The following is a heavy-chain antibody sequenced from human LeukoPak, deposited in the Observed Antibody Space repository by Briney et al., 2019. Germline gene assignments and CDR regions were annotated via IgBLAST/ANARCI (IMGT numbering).Heavy chain of an antibody. V-gene: IGHV3-21*01. Sequence: GGSLRLSCAASGFTFSSYSMNWVRQAPGKGLEWVSSISSSSSYIYYADSVKGRFTISRDNAKNSLYLHMNSLRADDTAVYYCTREEQVGAKSSYWGQGTLVIVSS. CDR3: TREEQVGAKSSY. CDR2: ISSSSSYI. J-gene: IGHJ4*02. D-gene: IGHD4/OR15-4a*01. CDR1: GFTFSSYS.